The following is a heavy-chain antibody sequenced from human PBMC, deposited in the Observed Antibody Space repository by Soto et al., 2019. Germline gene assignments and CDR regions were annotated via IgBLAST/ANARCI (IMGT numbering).Heavy chain of an antibody. D-gene: IGHD2-2*01. Sequence: EVQLVESGGGLVKPGGSLRLSCAASGFTFSNAWMNWVRQAPGKGLEWVGRIKSKTDGGTTDYAAPVKGRFTISRDDSKNTLYLQMNSLKTEDTAVYYCTTCSSTSCRYYYYGMDVWGQGTTVTVSS. CDR3: TTCSSTSCRYYYYGMDV. J-gene: IGHJ6*02. CDR1: GFTFSNAW. CDR2: IKSKTDGGTT. V-gene: IGHV3-15*07.